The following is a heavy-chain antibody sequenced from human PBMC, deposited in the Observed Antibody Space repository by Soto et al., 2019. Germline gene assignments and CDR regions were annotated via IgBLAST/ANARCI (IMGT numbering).Heavy chain of an antibody. CDR2: IIPIFGTA. CDR1: GGTFSSYA. D-gene: IGHD6-13*01. J-gene: IGHJ3*02. V-gene: IGHV1-69*01. CDR3: AIYIAAAGPDAFDI. Sequence: QVQLVQSGAEVKKPGSSVKVSCKASGGTFSSYAISWVRQAPGQGLEWMGGIIPIFGTANYAQKFQGRVTITADESTSKAYMELSSLRSEDTAVYYCAIYIAAAGPDAFDIWGQGTMVTVSS.